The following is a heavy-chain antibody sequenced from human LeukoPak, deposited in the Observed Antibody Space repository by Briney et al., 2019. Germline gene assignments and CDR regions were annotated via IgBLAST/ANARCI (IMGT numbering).Heavy chain of an antibody. J-gene: IGHJ4*02. CDR2: INWNGGST. CDR1: GFTFDDYG. CDR3: ARGARGGYIVPHYFDF. V-gene: IGHV3-20*04. D-gene: IGHD2-15*01. Sequence: AGGSLRLSCAASGFTFDDYGMSWVRQAPGKGLEWVSGINWNGGSTGYADSVKGRFTISRDNAKKSLYLQMNSLRAEDTALYYCARGARGGYIVPHYFDFWGQGTLVTVSS.